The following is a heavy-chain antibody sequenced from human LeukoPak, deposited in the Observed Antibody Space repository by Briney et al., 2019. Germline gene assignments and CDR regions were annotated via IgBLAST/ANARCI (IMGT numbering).Heavy chain of an antibody. Sequence: TLSLTCTVSGGSISSGSYYWSWIRQPPGKGLEWIGYIYYSGSTNYNPSLKSRVTISVDTSKNQFSLKLSSVTAADTAVYYCARVHSSSWLNYYYYMDVWGKGTTVTISS. CDR3: ARVHSSSWLNYYYYMDV. CDR1: GGSISSGSYY. J-gene: IGHJ6*03. D-gene: IGHD6-13*01. CDR2: IYYSGST. V-gene: IGHV4-61*01.